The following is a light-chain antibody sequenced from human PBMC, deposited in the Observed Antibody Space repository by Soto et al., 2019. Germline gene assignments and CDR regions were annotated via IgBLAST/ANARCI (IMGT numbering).Light chain of an antibody. CDR1: QSVDGNS. J-gene: IGKJ1*01. CDR3: QQYVSSPRT. Sequence: ENVLTQSPGTLSLSPGEWATLSCRASQSVDGNSLAWYQQKLGQAPRLLIYDASIRATGTPDRFSGSGSGTDFTLTISGLESEDFAVYYCQQYVSSPRTFGQGTKVEV. V-gene: IGKV3-20*01. CDR2: DAS.